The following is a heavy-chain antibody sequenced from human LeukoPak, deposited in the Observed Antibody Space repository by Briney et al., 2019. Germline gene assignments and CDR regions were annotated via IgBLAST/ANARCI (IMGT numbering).Heavy chain of an antibody. CDR2: IIPIVGIA. D-gene: IGHD5-24*01. CDR3: ARDGEMATIYFDY. Sequence: ASVKVSCKASGGTFSSYALSWVREAPGQGLEWMGTIIPIVGIANYAQKFQGRATITADKSTSTAYMELSSLRSEDTAVYYCARDGEMATIYFDYWGQGTLVTVSS. J-gene: IGHJ4*02. CDR1: GGTFSSYA. V-gene: IGHV1-69*04.